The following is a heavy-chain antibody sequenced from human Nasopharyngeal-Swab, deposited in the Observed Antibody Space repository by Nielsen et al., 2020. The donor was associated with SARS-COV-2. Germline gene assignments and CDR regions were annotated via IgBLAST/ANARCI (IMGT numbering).Heavy chain of an antibody. D-gene: IGHD6-13*01. CDR1: GFSLSTSGVG. Sequence: SGSTLVKPTQTLMLTCTFSGFSLSTSGVGVGWILQPPGKALEWLASIYWDDDKRYSPSLKRRLTITKDNSKNQVVLTMTSMDPVDTATYYCAHRGIAVASGWFDPWGQGTLVTVSS. CDR3: AHRGIAVASGWFDP. V-gene: IGHV2-5*02. J-gene: IGHJ5*02. CDR2: IYWDDDK.